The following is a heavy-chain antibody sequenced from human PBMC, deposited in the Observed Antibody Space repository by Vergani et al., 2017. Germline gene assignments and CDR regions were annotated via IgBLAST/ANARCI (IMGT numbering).Heavy chain of an antibody. D-gene: IGHD3-22*01. CDR1: GGTFSSYA. V-gene: IGHV1-69*04. J-gene: IGHJ2*01. CDR2: IIPILGIA. Sequence: QVQLVQSGAEVKKPGSSVKVSCKASGGTFSSYAISWVRQAPGQGLEWMGRIIPILGIANYAQKFQGRVTITADKSTSTAYMELSSLVSEDTAVYYCASPYYYYDSNGGYFDRWGRGTLVTVSS. CDR3: ASPYYYYDSNGGYFDR.